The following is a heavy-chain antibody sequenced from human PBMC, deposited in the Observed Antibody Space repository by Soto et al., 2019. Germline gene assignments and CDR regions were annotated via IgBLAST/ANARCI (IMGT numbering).Heavy chain of an antibody. J-gene: IGHJ3*02. CDR3: AKAIRAYSYGWEAFDI. CDR1: GFTFSSYA. V-gene: IGHV3-23*01. D-gene: IGHD5-18*01. CDR2: ISGSGGST. Sequence: EVQVLESGGGLVQPGGSLRLSCAASGFTFSSYAMSWVRQAPGKGLEWVSAISGSGGSTYYAYSVKGRFTISRDNSKNTLYLQVNSLTAEDTAVYFCAKAIRAYSYGWEAFDIWGQGTMVTVSS.